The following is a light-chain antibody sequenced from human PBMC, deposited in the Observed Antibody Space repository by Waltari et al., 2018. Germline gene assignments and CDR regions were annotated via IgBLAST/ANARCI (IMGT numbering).Light chain of an antibody. CDR1: QSVGWF. J-gene: IGKJ1*01. Sequence: EIVLTQSPGTLSLSPGQRATLSRRASQSVGWFLAWYQQKPGQAPRLLIYHASSRATGIPDRFSGSGSGTDLSLTISRLEPEDFAVYYCQQYVTLPATFGQGTKLEI. CDR3: QQYVTLPAT. V-gene: IGKV3-20*01. CDR2: HAS.